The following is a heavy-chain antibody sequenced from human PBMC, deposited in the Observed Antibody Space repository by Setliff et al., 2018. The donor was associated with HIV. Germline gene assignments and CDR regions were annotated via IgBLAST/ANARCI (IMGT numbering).Heavy chain of an antibody. D-gene: IGHD3-16*02. V-gene: IGHV4-39*01. CDR3: ARRVILSYGYYFDY. CDR2: IYYSGNT. Sequence: SETLSLTCTVSGGSISSSNYYWGWLRQPPGKGLEWIGSIYYSGNTYYNPSINSRVTISVDTSKNQFSLKLSSVTAADTAVYHCARRVILSYGYYFDYWGQGTLVTVSS. CDR1: GGSISSSNYY. J-gene: IGHJ4*02.